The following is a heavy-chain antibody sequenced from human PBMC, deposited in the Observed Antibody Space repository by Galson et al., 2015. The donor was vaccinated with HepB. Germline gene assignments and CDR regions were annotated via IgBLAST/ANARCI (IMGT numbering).Heavy chain of an antibody. CDR1: GAFISRSSYY. D-gene: IGHD5-12*01. CDR3: VRGQGGYSEYGLNWFDP. CDR2: VLSSGST. Sequence: SETLSLTCSVSGAFISRSSYYWGWIRQPPGKGLEWIGSVLSSGSTYYNPSLRSRVSMSVDTSKNQFSMRLFSVTTADTAVYYWVRGQGGYSEYGLNWFDPWGQGILVTVSS. J-gene: IGHJ5*02. V-gene: IGHV4-39*07.